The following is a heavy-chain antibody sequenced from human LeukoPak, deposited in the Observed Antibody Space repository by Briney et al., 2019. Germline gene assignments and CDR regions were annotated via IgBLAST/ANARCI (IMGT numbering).Heavy chain of an antibody. D-gene: IGHD6-13*01. CDR2: INHSGST. V-gene: IGHV4-34*01. Sequence: PSETLSLTCAVYGGSSSGYYWSWIRQPPGKGLEWIGEINHSGSTNYNPSLKSRVTISVDTSKNQFSLKLSSVTAADTAVYYCARVAAAGASYGMDVWGQGTTVTVSS. CDR1: GGSSSGYY. J-gene: IGHJ6*02. CDR3: ARVAAAGASYGMDV.